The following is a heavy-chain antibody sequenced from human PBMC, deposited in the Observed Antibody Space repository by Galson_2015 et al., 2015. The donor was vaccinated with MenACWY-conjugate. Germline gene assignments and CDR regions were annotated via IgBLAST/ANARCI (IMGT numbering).Heavy chain of an antibody. Sequence: SVKVSCKASGYTFTGYYMHWVRQAPGQGLEWMGWINPNRGGTNYAQKFQGWVTMTRDTSISTAYMELSRLRSDDTAVYYCARDGGGIAARPGYMDVWGKGTTVTVSS. CDR1: GYTFTGYY. D-gene: IGHD6-6*01. CDR3: ARDGGGIAARPGYMDV. J-gene: IGHJ6*03. CDR2: INPNRGGT. V-gene: IGHV1-2*04.